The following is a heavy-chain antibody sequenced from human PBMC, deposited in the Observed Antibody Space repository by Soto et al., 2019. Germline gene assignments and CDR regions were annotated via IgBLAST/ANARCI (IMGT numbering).Heavy chain of an antibody. CDR1: GYTFTSYG. V-gene: IGHV1-18*01. J-gene: IGHJ6*02. D-gene: IGHD1-20*01. Sequence: QVQLVQSGAEVKKPGASVKVSCKTSGYTFTSYGVSWVRQAPGQGLEWMGWISAYNGNTNYAQKVEGRVTMTTETSTSTAYMEVRSLRSDDTAVYYCAREGHYNWNQHHYYGMDVWGQGTTVTVSS. CDR2: ISAYNGNT. CDR3: AREGHYNWNQHHYYGMDV.